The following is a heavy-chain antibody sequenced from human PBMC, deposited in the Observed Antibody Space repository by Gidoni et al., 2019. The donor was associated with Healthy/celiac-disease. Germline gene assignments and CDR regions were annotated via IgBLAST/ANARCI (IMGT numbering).Heavy chain of an antibody. J-gene: IGHJ6*02. CDR2: IYYSGST. V-gene: IGHV4-59*01. CDR3: AARGATITGSYYYGMDV. Sequence: QVQLQESGPGLVKPSETLSLTCTVSGGSISSYYWSWIRQPPGKGLEWIGYIYYSGSTNYNPSLKSRVTISVDTSKNQFSLKLSSVTAADTAVYYCAARGATITGSYYYGMDVWGQGTTVTVSS. D-gene: IGHD5-12*01. CDR1: GGSISSYY.